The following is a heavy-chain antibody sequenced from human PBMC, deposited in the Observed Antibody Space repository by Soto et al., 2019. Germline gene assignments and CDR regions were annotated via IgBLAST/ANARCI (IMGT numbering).Heavy chain of an antibody. D-gene: IGHD6-13*01. CDR3: VKVWSSSWEDFDY. CDR2: ISSNGGST. J-gene: IGHJ4*02. V-gene: IGHV3-64D*06. CDR1: GFTFSSYA. Sequence: GGSLRLSCSASGFTFSSYAMHWVRQAPGKGLEYVSAISSNGGSTYYADSVKGRFTISRDNSKNTLYLQMSSLRAEDTAVYYCVKVWSSSWEDFDYWGQGTLVTVSS.